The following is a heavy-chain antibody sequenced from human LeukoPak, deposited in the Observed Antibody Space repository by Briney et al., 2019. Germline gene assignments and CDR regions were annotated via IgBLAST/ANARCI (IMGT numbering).Heavy chain of an antibody. J-gene: IGHJ6*03. CDR2: MYYSGST. CDR3: AREGYGDYYMDV. D-gene: IGHD4-17*01. Sequence: SETLSLTCTVSGDSISSYYWSWIRQPPGKGLEWIGYMYYSGSTNYNPSLKSRVTISVDTSKNKFSLKLSSVTAADTAVYYCAREGYGDYYMDVWGKGTTVTVSS. CDR1: GDSISSYY. V-gene: IGHV4-59*01.